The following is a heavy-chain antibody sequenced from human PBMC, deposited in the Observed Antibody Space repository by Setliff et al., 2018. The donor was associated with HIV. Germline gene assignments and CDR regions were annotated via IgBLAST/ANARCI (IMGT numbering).Heavy chain of an antibody. J-gene: IGHJ4*02. Sequence: ASVKVSCKVSGYTLTELSMHWVRQAPGKGLEWMGGFDPEDGETIYAQKFQGRVTITTDESTSTAYMELSSLRSEDTAMYYCARADSSNWYHVDYWGQGTLVTVS. CDR3: ARADSSNWYHVDY. CDR1: GYTLTELS. V-gene: IGHV1-24*01. CDR2: FDPEDGET. D-gene: IGHD6-13*01.